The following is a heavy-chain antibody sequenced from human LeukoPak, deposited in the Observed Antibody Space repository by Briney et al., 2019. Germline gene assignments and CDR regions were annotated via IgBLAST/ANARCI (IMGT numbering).Heavy chain of an antibody. V-gene: IGHV4-34*01. CDR3: ARRPPRGAFDI. CDR1: GGSFSGYY. Sequence: SETLSLTCAVYGGSFSGYYWSWIRQPPGKGLEWIGEINHSGSTNYNPSLKSRVTISVDTSKNQFSLKLSSVTAADTAVYYCARRPPRGAFDIWGQGTMVTVSS. D-gene: IGHD3-16*01. CDR2: INHSGST. J-gene: IGHJ3*02.